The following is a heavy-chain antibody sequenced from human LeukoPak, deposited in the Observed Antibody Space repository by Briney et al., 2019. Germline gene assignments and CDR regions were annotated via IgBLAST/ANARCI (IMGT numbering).Heavy chain of an antibody. CDR2: INHSGST. J-gene: IGHJ4*02. CDR3: SQLALGY. Sequence: SETLSLTCAVYGGSFSGYYWSWIRQPPGKGLEWIGEINHSGSTNYNPSLKSRATISVDKSKNQFSLKLSSVTAADTAVYYCSQLALGYWGQGTLVTVSS. D-gene: IGHD6-13*01. V-gene: IGHV4-34*01. CDR1: GGSFSGYY.